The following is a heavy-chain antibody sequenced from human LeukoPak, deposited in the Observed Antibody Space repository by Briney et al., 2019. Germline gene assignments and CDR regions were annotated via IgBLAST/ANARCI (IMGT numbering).Heavy chain of an antibody. Sequence: ASVKVSCKVSGYTLTELSMHWVRQAPGKGLEWMGGFDPEDGETIYAQKFQGRVTTTEDTSTDTAYMELSSLRSEDTAVYYCATDLPAAAGVAVFDIWGQGTMVIVSS. CDR3: ATDLPAAAGVAVFDI. D-gene: IGHD6-13*01. CDR2: FDPEDGET. J-gene: IGHJ3*02. V-gene: IGHV1-24*01. CDR1: GYTLTELS.